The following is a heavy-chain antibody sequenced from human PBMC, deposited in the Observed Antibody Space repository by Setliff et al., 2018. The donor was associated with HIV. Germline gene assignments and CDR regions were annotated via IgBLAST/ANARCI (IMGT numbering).Heavy chain of an antibody. Sequence: EASVKVSCKASGYTFTSYAIHWMRQAPGQRLEWMGWINAGNGNTQFSQEFQGRVTITRDTSASTAYMELSSLRSEDMAVYYCARGIYDFWTGYADYWGPGTLVTVSS. CDR2: INAGNGNT. J-gene: IGHJ4*02. V-gene: IGHV1-3*03. D-gene: IGHD3-3*01. CDR1: GYTFTSYA. CDR3: ARGIYDFWTGYADY.